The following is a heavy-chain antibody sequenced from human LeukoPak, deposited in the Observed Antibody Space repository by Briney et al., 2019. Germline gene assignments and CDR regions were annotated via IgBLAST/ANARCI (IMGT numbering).Heavy chain of an antibody. CDR1: VGSLSSSSHD. J-gene: IGHJ4*02. D-gene: IGHD3/OR15-3a*01. V-gene: IGHV4-39*01. CDR2: IYYSGNT. Sequence: SETLSLSCTVSVGSLSSSSHDWGWIRQRPGKGLEWIGSIYYSGNTYYNASLKSQVSISIDTSKNQFSLRLTSVTAADTAVYYCARQTGSGLFILPGGQGTLVTVSS. CDR3: ARQTGSGLFILP.